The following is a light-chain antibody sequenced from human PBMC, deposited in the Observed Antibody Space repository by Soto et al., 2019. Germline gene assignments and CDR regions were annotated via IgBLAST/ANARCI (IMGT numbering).Light chain of an antibody. V-gene: IGKV1-17*02. CDR1: QDIRND. CDR3: LQHHNYRWT. J-gene: IGKJ1*01. CDR2: SAS. Sequence: DIQMTQSPSSLSASVGDRVTITCRTSQDIRNDLGWYQQKPGKAPKRLLHSASSLQSGVPSRFSGSGSGTDFTLTMSNLQPEDFATYYGLQHHNYRWTFGQGTKGEIK.